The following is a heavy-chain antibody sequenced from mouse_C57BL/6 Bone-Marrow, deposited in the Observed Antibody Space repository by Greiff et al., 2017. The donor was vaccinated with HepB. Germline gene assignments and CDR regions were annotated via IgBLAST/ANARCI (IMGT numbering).Heavy chain of an antibody. CDR1: GYSITSDY. D-gene: IGHD4-1*01. Sequence: EVQLVESGPGLAKPSQTLSLTCSVTGYSITSDYWNWIRKFPGNKLEYMGYISYSGSTYYNPSLKSRISLTRDTSKNQYYLQLNSVTTEDTATYYCAREGTGTVRYWYFDVWGTGTTVTVSS. CDR2: ISYSGST. CDR3: AREGTGTVRYWYFDV. V-gene: IGHV3-8*01. J-gene: IGHJ1*03.